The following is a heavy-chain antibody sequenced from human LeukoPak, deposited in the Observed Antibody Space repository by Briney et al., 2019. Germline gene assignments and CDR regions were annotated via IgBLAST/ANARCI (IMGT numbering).Heavy chain of an antibody. D-gene: IGHD3-16*01. CDR1: GFPFSIYA. CDR3: ARDRNNDYIWGKSYIMDV. J-gene: IGHJ6*02. Sequence: GGSLRLSCAASGFPFSIYAVHWVRQAPGKGLAWVAVISYDGSKQHYADSVKGRFTISRDNSKNTLYPQMNSLRAEDTAIYYCARDRNNDYIWGKSYIMDVWGQGTSVTVS. V-gene: IGHV3-30*03. CDR2: ISYDGSKQ.